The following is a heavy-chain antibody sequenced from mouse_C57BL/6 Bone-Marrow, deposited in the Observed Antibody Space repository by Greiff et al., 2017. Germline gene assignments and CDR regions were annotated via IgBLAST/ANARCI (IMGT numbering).Heavy chain of an antibody. CDR3: SRVGDYAFFDY. V-gene: IGHV1-69*01. D-gene: IGHD2-4*01. CDR2: IDPSDSYT. CDR1: GYTFTSYW. J-gene: IGHJ2*01. Sequence: QVQLQQPGAELVMPGASVKLSCKASGYTFTSYWMHWVKQRPGQGLEWIGEIDPSDSYTNYNQKFKGKSTLTVDKSSSTAYMQLSSLTSEDSAVYYFSRVGDYAFFDYWGQGTTLTVSS.